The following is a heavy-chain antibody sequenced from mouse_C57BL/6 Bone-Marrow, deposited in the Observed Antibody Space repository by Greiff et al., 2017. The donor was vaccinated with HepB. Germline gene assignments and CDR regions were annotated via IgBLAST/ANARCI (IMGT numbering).Heavy chain of an antibody. CDR2: IDPSDSYT. J-gene: IGHJ2*01. CDR1: GYTFTSYW. Sequence: QVQLQQPGAELVKPGASVKLSCKASGYTFTSYWMQWVKQRPGQGLEWIGEIDPSDSYTNYNQKFKGKATLTVDTSSSTAYMQLSSLTSEDSAVYYCARGFPWDYWGQGTTLTVSS. V-gene: IGHV1-50*01. CDR3: ARGFPWDY.